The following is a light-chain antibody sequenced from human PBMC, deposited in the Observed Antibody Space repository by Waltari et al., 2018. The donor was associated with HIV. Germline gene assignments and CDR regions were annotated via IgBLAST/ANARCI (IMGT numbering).Light chain of an antibody. CDR2: DVT. CDR3: CSYAGSSTYI. J-gene: IGLJ1*01. CDR1: SSDVGKYKL. Sequence: QSALTQPASVFGSRGQSVTIFCNGTSSDVGKYKLLSWYQQSPGKAPKVVIYDVTDRPSGVSSRFSASKSGNTASLTISGLQPQDEGDYFCCSYAGSSTYIFGSGTLVTVL. V-gene: IGLV2-23*02.